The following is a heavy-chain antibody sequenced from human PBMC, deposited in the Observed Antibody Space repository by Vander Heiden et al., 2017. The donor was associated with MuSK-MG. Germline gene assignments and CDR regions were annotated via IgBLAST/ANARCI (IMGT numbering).Heavy chain of an antibody. V-gene: IGHV3-74*01. CDR2: INTDGSYT. Sequence: VQLVESGGGLVQPGGSLSLSFAASGFNFSNSCIHWVRPGAGKGLVWVSRINTDGSYTSYADSVKGRFTISRDNAKNTLYLQMNSLRTEDTAVYYCARVGSAPPFNWGQGTLVTVSS. CDR1: GFNFSNSC. J-gene: IGHJ4*02. CDR3: ARVGSAPPFN. D-gene: IGHD6-6*01.